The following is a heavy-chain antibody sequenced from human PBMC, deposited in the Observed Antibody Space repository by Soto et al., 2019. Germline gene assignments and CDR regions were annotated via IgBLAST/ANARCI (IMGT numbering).Heavy chain of an antibody. D-gene: IGHD5-18*01. CDR1: GGPFSSYA. J-gene: IGHJ6*02. Sequence: QVQMVQSGAEVKTPGSSVKVSCKASGGPFSSYALSWLRQAHGQGLEWMGGLIPIFGTANFARKFQGRVTITADESTSTAYRELSSLISEDTAVYYCARDDVDTAMPYSMYVWGQVTTVTVS. CDR3: ARDDVDTAMPYSMYV. V-gene: IGHV1-69*12. CDR2: LIPIFGTA.